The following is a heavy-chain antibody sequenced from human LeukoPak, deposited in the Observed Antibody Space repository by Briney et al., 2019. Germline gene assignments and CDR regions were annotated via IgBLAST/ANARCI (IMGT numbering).Heavy chain of an antibody. Sequence: ASVKVSCKASGYTFTGYYMHWVRQAPGQGLEWMGWINPNSGGTNYAQKFQGRVTMTRDTSISTAYMELSRLRSDDTAVYYCARVKEPYYSCYFDYWGQGTLVTVSS. D-gene: IGHD3-22*01. V-gene: IGHV1-2*02. CDR1: GYTFTGYY. CDR3: ARVKEPYYSCYFDY. CDR2: INPNSGGT. J-gene: IGHJ4*02.